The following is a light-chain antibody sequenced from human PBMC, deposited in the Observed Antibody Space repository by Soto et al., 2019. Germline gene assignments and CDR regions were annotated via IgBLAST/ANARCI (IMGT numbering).Light chain of an antibody. J-gene: IGLJ1*01. CDR2: EVT. Sequence: QSALTQPASVSGSLGQSITISCTGTSSDVGYYDYVSWYQQHPGKAPKLMIYEVTNRPSGVSNRFSGSKSGNTASLTISGRQAEDEADYYCSSYTTSSTYVFGTGTKVTVL. CDR3: SSYTTSSTYV. CDR1: SSDVGYYDY. V-gene: IGLV2-14*01.